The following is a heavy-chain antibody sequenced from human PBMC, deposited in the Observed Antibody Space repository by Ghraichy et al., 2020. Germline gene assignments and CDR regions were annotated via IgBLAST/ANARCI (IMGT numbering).Heavy chain of an antibody. CDR2: IIPIFGTA. CDR1: GGTFSSYA. D-gene: IGHD5-18*01. CDR3: ARDKNGYSSGYLSYYYGMDV. Sequence: SVKVSCKASGGTFSSYAISWVRQAPGQGLEWMGGIIPIFGTANYAQKFQGRVTITADESTSTAYMELSSLRSEDTAVYYCARDKNGYSSGYLSYYYGMDVWGQGTTVTVSS. J-gene: IGHJ6*02. V-gene: IGHV1-69*13.